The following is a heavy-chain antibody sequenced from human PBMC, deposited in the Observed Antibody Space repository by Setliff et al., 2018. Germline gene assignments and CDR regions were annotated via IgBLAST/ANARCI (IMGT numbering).Heavy chain of an antibody. V-gene: IGHV4-34*01. J-gene: IGHJ3*02. CDR2: INHSGST. D-gene: IGHD3-3*01. CDR1: GGSFSGYY. Sequence: PSETLSLTCAVYGGSFSGYYWSWIRQPPGKGLEWIGEINHSGSTNYNPSLKSRVTISVDTSKNQFSLKLSSVTAADTAVYYCARSGYYDFWSGFVNDAFDIWGQGTMVTVSS. CDR3: ARSGYYDFWSGFVNDAFDI.